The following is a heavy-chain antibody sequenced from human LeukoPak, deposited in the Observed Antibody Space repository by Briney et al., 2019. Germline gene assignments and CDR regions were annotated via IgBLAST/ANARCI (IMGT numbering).Heavy chain of an antibody. CDR2: ISAYNGNT. CDR3: ARPTSYGYYFES. Sequence: ASVKVSCKASGYTFTSYGISWVRQAPGQGLEWMGWISAYNGNTNYAQKFQGRVTMTRDTSTNTAYMDLSRLTSDDTAVYYCARPTSYGYYFESWGQGTLVTVSS. J-gene: IGHJ4*02. D-gene: IGHD3-16*01. V-gene: IGHV1-18*01. CDR1: GYTFTSYG.